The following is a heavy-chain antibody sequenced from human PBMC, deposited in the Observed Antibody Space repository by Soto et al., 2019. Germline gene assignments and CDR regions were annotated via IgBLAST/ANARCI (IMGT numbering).Heavy chain of an antibody. CDR1: GYSFTSYW. CDR2: IDPSDSYT. V-gene: IGHV5-10-1*01. D-gene: IGHD4-17*01. Sequence: GESLKISCNGSGYSFTSYWISWVRQMPGKGLEWMGRIDPSDSYTNYSPSFQGHVTISADKSISTAYLQWSSLKASDTAMYYCARHNFYGDYKKSYYYYGMDVWGQGTTVTVSS. CDR3: ARHNFYGDYKKSYYYYGMDV. J-gene: IGHJ6*02.